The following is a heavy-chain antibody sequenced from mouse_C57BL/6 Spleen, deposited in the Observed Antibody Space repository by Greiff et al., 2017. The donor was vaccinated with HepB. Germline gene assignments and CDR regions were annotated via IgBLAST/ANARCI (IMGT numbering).Heavy chain of an antibody. J-gene: IGHJ2*01. V-gene: IGHV7-3*01. D-gene: IGHD1-1*01. CDR2: IRNKANGYTT. Sequence: EVNLVESGGGLVQPGGSLSLSCAASGFTFTDYYMSWVRQPPGKALEWLGFIRNKANGYTTEYSASVKGRFTISRDNSQSILYLQMNALRAEDSATYYCARYRTVVATGDYFDYWGQGTTLTVSS. CDR1: GFTFTDYY. CDR3: ARYRTVVATGDYFDY.